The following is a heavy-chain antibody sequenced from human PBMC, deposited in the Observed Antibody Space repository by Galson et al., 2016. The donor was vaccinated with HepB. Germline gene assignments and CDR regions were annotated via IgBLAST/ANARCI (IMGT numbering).Heavy chain of an antibody. CDR2: IYYSGST. D-gene: IGHD4-17*01. Sequence: SETLSLTCTVSGGSLSSGTYYWSWIRQPPGKGLEWIGYIYYSGSTNNNPSLKSRVTISVDTSKNQFSLKLGSLTAADTAVYYCARGRRESGDYVGSFGPSSFYFDSWGRGTLVTVSS. V-gene: IGHV4-61*01. CDR1: GGSLSSGTYY. CDR3: ARGRRESGDYVGSFGPSSFYFDS. J-gene: IGHJ4*02.